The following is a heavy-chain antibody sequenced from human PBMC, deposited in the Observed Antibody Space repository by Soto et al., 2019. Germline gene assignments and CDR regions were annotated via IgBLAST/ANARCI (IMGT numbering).Heavy chain of an antibody. Sequence: GGSLRLSCAASGFTFSSYGMHWVRQAPGKGLAWVAFISYDGSNKYYADSVKGRFTISRDNSKNTLYLQMNSLRAEDTAVYYCAKDVQSGWFLWGQGTLVTVSS. CDR3: AKDVQSGWFL. D-gene: IGHD6-19*01. J-gene: IGHJ4*02. CDR1: GFTFSSYG. V-gene: IGHV3-30*18. CDR2: ISYDGSNK.